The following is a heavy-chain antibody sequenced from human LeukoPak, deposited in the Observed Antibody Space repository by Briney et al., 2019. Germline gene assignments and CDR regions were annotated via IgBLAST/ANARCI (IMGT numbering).Heavy chain of an antibody. V-gene: IGHV3-23*01. J-gene: IGHJ4*02. CDR1: GFTFSSCA. CDR3: AKDRAYSFDY. CDR2: IIDSGNSI. D-gene: IGHD3-16*01. Sequence: TGGSLRLSCAASGFTFSSCAMSWVRQAPGKGLEWVSTIIDSGNSIYYADPAEGRFTISRDNSKNTLYLQMNSLRAGDTAVYYCAKDRAYSFDYWGQGTLVTVSS.